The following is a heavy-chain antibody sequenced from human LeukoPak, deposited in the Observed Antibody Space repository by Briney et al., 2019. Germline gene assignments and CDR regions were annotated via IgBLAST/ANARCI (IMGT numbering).Heavy chain of an antibody. CDR3: ARQEMATIPWTIDYYGMDV. V-gene: IGHV3-21*01. CDR1: GFTFSSYW. J-gene: IGHJ6*02. CDR2: ISSSSSYI. Sequence: GGSLRLSCAASGFTFSSYWMNWVRQAPGKGLEWVSSISSSSSYIYYADSVKGRFTISRDNAKNSLYLQMNSLRAEDTAVYYCARQEMATIPWTIDYYGMDVWGQGTTVTVSS. D-gene: IGHD5-24*01.